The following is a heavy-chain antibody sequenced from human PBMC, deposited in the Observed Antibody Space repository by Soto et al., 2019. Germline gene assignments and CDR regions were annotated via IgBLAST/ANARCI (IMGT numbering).Heavy chain of an antibody. J-gene: IGHJ6*02. CDR2: INPNSGGT. D-gene: IGHD1-26*01. CDR1: GYTFTGYY. Sequence: QVQLVQSGAEVKKPGASAKVSCKASGYTFTGYYMHWVRQAPGQGLEWMGWINPNSGGTNYAQKFQGWVTMTRDTSISTAYMELSRLRSDDTAVYYCARDWIVGATPVAYYYYYGMDVWGQGTTVTVSS. CDR3: ARDWIVGATPVAYYYYYGMDV. V-gene: IGHV1-2*04.